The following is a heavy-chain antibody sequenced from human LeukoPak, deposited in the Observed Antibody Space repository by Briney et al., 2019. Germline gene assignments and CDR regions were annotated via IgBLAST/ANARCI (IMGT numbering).Heavy chain of an antibody. J-gene: IGHJ3*02. V-gene: IGHV4-34*01. D-gene: IGHD3-16*02. Sequence: SETLSLTCAVYGGSFSGYYWSWIRQPPGKGLEWIGEINHSGSTNYNPSLKSRVIISVDTSKNQFSLKLSSVTAADTAVYYCARLPYDYVWGSYRPDAFDIWGQGTMVTVSS. CDR2: INHSGST. CDR3: ARLPYDYVWGSYRPDAFDI. CDR1: GGSFSGYY.